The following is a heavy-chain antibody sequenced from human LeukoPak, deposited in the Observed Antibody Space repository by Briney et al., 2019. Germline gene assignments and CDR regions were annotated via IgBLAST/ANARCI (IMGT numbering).Heavy chain of an antibody. J-gene: IGHJ4*02. CDR2: IYTSGST. Sequence: SSETLSLTCTVSGGSISSYYWSWIRQPAGKGLEWIGRIYTSGSTNYNPSLKSPVTMSVDTSKNQFSLKLSSVTAADTAVYYCARGSGVGYGDYEGFDYWGQGTLVTVSS. V-gene: IGHV4-4*07. CDR3: ARGSGVGYGDYEGFDY. D-gene: IGHD4-17*01. CDR1: GGSISSYY.